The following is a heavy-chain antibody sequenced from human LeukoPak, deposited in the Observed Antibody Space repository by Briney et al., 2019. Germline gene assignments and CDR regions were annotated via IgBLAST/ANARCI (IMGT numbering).Heavy chain of an antibody. Sequence: GGSLSLSCAASGFTFSSYAMSWVRQAPGKGLESVSAINGSGGSTYYADSVKGRFTISRDNSKNTLYLQMNSLRAEDTAVYYCARDVVPAADYSYYGMDVWGQGTTVTVSS. J-gene: IGHJ6*02. D-gene: IGHD2-2*01. CDR2: INGSGGST. CDR1: GFTFSSYA. V-gene: IGHV3-23*01. CDR3: ARDVVPAADYSYYGMDV.